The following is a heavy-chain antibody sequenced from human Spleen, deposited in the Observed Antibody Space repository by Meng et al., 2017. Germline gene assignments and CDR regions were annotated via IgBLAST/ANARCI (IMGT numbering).Heavy chain of an antibody. V-gene: IGHV4-34*01. CDR2: INHSGST. J-gene: IGHJ4*02. CDR3: ARGPTTMAHDFDY. Sequence: GQRQQWAEGLLKPSETLSLPCFVFGGSFSDYYWSWIRQPPGKGLEWIGEINHSGSTNYNPSLESRATISVDTSQNNLSLKLSSVTAADSAVYYCARGPTTMAHDFDYWGQGTLVTVSS. D-gene: IGHD4-11*01. CDR1: GGSFSDYY.